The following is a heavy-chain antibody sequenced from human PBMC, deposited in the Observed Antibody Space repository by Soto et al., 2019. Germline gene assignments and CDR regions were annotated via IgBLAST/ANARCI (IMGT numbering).Heavy chain of an antibody. V-gene: IGHV4-59*01. CDR2: IYYSGGT. D-gene: IGHD3-9*01. Sequence: SETLSLTCTVSGGSISSYYWSWIRQPPGKGLEWIGYIYYSGGTNYNPSLKSRVTISVDTSKNQFSLKLSSVTAADTAVYYCARDRGERYFDWLSPTIYSDYGMDVWGQGTTVTVSS. CDR3: ARDRGERYFDWLSPTIYSDYGMDV. CDR1: GGSISSYY. J-gene: IGHJ6*02.